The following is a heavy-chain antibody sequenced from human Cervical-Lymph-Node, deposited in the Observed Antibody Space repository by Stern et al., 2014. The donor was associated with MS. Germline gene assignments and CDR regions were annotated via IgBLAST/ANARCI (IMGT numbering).Heavy chain of an antibody. J-gene: IGHJ6*02. D-gene: IGHD5-18*01. Sequence: EVQLVESGGGLVQPGRSLRLSCAASGFTFDDYAMHWVRQAPGKGLEWVSGISWNNGSIGYADSVKGRFTISRDNAKNSLYLQMNSLRAEDTALYYCAKDRNRGYSYGYSYGMDVWGQGTTVTVSS. CDR1: GFTFDDYA. CDR3: AKDRNRGYSYGYSYGMDV. V-gene: IGHV3-9*01. CDR2: ISWNNGSI.